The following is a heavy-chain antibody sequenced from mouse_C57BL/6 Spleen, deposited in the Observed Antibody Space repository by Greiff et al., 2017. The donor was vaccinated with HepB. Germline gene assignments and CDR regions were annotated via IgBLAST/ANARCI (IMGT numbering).Heavy chain of an antibody. CDR2: IDPSDSYT. V-gene: IGHV1-69*01. CDR1: GYTFTSYW. Sequence: VQLQQPGAELVMPGASVKLSCKASGYTFTSYWMHWVKQRPGQGLEWIGEIDPSDSYTNYNQKFKGKSTLTVDKSSSTAYMQLSSLTSEDSAVYYCARKEGLLPAYWGQGTLVTVSA. J-gene: IGHJ3*01. CDR3: ARKEGLLPAY. D-gene: IGHD2-3*01.